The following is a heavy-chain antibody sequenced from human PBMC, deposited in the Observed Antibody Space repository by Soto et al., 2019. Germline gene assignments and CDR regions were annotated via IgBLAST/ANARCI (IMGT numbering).Heavy chain of an antibody. CDR1: GFTFSSYA. V-gene: IGHV3-64*01. Sequence: EVQLVESGGGLVQPGVSLRLSCAASGFTFSSYAMHWVRQAPGKGLEYVSAISSNGGSTYYANSVKGRFTISRDNSKNTLYLQMGSLRAEDMAVYYCARGSTYSGYDTFFDYWGQGTLVTVSS. CDR3: ARGSTYSGYDTFFDY. CDR2: ISSNGGST. J-gene: IGHJ4*02. D-gene: IGHD5-12*01.